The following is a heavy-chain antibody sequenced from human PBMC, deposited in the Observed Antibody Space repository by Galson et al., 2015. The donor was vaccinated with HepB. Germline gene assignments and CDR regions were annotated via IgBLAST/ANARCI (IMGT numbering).Heavy chain of an antibody. V-gene: IGHV3-30*04. D-gene: IGHD5-18*01. CDR1: GFTFSSYA. CDR2: ISYDGSNK. CDR3: ARQYSYGRGPFDY. J-gene: IGHJ4*02. Sequence: SLRLSCAASGFTFSSYAMHWVRQAPGKGLEWVAVISYDGSNKYYADSVKGRFTISRDNSKNTLYLQMNSLRAEDTAVYYCARQYSYGRGPFDYWGQGTLVTVSS.